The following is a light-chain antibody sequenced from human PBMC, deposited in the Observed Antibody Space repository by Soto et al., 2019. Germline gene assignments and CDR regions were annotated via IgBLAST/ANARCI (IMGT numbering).Light chain of an antibody. CDR3: QQYNSYSET. V-gene: IGKV1-5*01. J-gene: IGKJ1*01. CDR2: HAS. Sequence: DIQMTQSPSTLSASLGDRVTITCRASQSIGSDLAWYQQKPGKAPNLLIYHASSLESGVPSRFSGSGSGTAFTLTISSLQPDDFATYYFQQYNSYSETFGQGTKVDIK. CDR1: QSIGSD.